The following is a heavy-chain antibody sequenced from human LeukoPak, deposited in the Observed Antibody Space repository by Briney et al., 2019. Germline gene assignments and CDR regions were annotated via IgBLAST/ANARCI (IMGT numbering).Heavy chain of an antibody. D-gene: IGHD6-13*01. V-gene: IGHV3-74*01. Sequence: PGGSLRLSCAASGFTFISYWMYCVRQAPGKGLVWVSRINSDGGSTTCAESVKGRFTISRDNAKNTLSLQMNSLRAEDTAVYYCARVTSSRGAIDIWGQGTMVTVSS. CDR2: INSDGGST. J-gene: IGHJ3*02. CDR3: ARVTSSRGAIDI. CDR1: GFTFISYW.